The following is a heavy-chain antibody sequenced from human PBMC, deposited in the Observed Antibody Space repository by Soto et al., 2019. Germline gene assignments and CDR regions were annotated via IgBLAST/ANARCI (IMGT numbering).Heavy chain of an antibody. CDR2: INHSGST. CDR1: GGSFSDYY. Sequence: SETLSLTCAVYGGSFSDYYWSWIRQPPGKGLEWIGEINHSGSTNYNPSLKSRVTISVDTSKNQFSLKLSSVTAADTAVYYCASTRSNDKTTWGQGTLVTVSS. D-gene: IGHD3-22*01. J-gene: IGHJ4*02. V-gene: IGHV4-34*01. CDR3: ASTRSNDKTT.